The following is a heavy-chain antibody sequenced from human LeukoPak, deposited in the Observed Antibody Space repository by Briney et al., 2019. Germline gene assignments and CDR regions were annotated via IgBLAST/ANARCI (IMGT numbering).Heavy chain of an antibody. J-gene: IGHJ4*02. D-gene: IGHD1-14*01. V-gene: IGHV4-34*01. CDR3: ARGRTY. CDR1: GGSFSGYY. CDR2: INHSGST. Sequence: SETLSLTCAVYGGSFSGYYWSWIRQPPGKGLEWIGEINHSGSTNYNPSLKSRVTISVDTSKNQFSLKLSSVSAADTAVYYCARGRTYWGQGTLVTVSS.